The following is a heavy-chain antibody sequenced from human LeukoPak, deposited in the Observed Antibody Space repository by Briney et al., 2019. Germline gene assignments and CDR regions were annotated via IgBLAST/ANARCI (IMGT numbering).Heavy chain of an antibody. D-gene: IGHD2-2*02. CDR1: GFTFSSYA. V-gene: IGHV3-23*01. CDR3: GYCSSTSCYKGWPSVYYGMDV. J-gene: IGHJ6*02. Sequence: GGSLRLSCAASGFTFSSYAMSWVRQAPGKGLEWASAISGSGGSTYYADSVKGRFTISRDNSKNTLYLQMNSLRAEDTAVYYAGYCSSTSCYKGWPSVYYGMDVWGQGTTVTVSS. CDR2: ISGSGGST.